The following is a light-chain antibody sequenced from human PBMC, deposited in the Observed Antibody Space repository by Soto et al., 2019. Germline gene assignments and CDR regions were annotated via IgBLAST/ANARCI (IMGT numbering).Light chain of an antibody. CDR2: DTS. J-gene: IGKJ1*01. Sequence: EIVLTQSPATLSVSPGEGVTLSCRASQSIGTYLAWYRQKPGQAPRLIIYDTSNRATGTPDRFSGSGSGTDFTLTISSLEPEDFAVYYCQHRLNWPWTFGQGNKVEIK. V-gene: IGKV3-11*01. CDR1: QSIGTY. CDR3: QHRLNWPWT.